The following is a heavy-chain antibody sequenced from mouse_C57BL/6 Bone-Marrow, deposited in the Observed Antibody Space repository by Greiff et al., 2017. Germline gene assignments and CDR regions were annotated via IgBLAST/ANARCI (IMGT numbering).Heavy chain of an antibody. CDR3: TGAYDYDGDY. CDR2: LYPGNSDT. CDR1: GYTFTSYW. Sequence: VQLQQSGTVLARPGASVKMSCKTSGYTFTSYWMHWVKQRPGQGLEWIGALYPGNSDTSYNQKFKGKANLTAVTSASTAYMELSSLTKEDSAVYYCTGAYDYDGDYWGQGTTLTVSS. D-gene: IGHD2-4*01. J-gene: IGHJ2*01. V-gene: IGHV1-5*01.